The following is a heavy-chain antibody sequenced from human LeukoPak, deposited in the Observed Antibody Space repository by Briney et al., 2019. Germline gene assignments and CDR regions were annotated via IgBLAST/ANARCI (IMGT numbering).Heavy chain of an antibody. V-gene: IGHV1-69*06. CDR2: IIPIFGTA. CDR3: ARGMASYYFDY. CDR1: GGTFSSYA. Sequence: ASVKVSCKASGGTFSSYAISWVRQAPGQGLEWMGGIIPIFGTANYAQKFQGRVTITADKSTSTAYMELSSLRSEDTAAYYCARGMASYYFDYWGQGTLVTVSS. J-gene: IGHJ4*02. D-gene: IGHD5-24*01.